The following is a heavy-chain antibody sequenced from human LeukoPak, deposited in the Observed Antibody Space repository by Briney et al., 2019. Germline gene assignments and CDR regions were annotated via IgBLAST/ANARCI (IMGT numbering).Heavy chain of an antibody. CDR3: ARAIATAGHFAFDY. CDR1: GFTFSSYT. CDR2: ISTSSSYI. D-gene: IGHD6-13*01. Sequence: PGGSLRLSCAASGFTFSSYTMNWVRQGPGKGLEWVSSISTSSSYIHYADSVKGRFTISRDNAKNSLFLQMNSLRAEDTAVYYCARAIATAGHFAFDYWGQGTLVTISS. J-gene: IGHJ4*02. V-gene: IGHV3-21*01.